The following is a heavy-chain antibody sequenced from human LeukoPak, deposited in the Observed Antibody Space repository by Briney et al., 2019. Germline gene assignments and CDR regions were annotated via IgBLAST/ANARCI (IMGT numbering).Heavy chain of an antibody. D-gene: IGHD1-7*01. V-gene: IGHV4-59*02. Sequence: PSETLSLTCTVSGGSVSSYYWSWIRQPPGKGLEWIGYIYYSRSTNYNPSLKSRVTISVDTSKNQFSLKLSSVTAADTAVYHCARDNWNYGSSMDVWGQGTTVTVSS. J-gene: IGHJ6*02. CDR2: IYYSRST. CDR1: GGSVSSYY. CDR3: ARDNWNYGSSMDV.